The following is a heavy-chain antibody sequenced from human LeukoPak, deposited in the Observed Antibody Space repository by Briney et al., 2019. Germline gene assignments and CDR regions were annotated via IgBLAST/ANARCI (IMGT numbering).Heavy chain of an antibody. J-gene: IGHJ4*02. Sequence: ASVKVSCKASGYTFTSYYMHWVRQAPGQGLEWMGWISAYNGNTNYAQKLQGRVTMTTDTSTSTAYMELRSLRSDDTAVYYCARGHYYDSSGYMDYWGQGTLVTVSS. CDR2: ISAYNGNT. D-gene: IGHD3-22*01. V-gene: IGHV1-18*04. CDR3: ARGHYYDSSGYMDY. CDR1: GYTFTSYY.